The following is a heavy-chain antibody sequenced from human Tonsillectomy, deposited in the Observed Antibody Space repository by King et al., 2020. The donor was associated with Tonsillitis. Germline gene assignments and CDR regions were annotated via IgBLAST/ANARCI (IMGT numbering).Heavy chain of an antibody. V-gene: IGHV1-2*02. J-gene: IGHJ5*02. CDR2: INPNSGGT. CDR3: ASLYCSDGKCYAGWFDP. CDR1: GYSFTGYY. D-gene: IGHD2-15*01. Sequence: QLVQSGAEVKKPGASVKVSCKASGYSFTGYYIHWVRQAPGQGLEWMGWINPNSGGTEYAQKFQGRVTMTRDTSISTAYTGLSRLGFDDTAVYYCASLYCSDGKCYAGWFDPWGQGTLVTVSS.